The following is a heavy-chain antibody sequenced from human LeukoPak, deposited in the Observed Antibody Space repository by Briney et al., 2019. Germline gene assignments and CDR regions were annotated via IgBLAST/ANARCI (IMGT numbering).Heavy chain of an antibody. CDR2: ISSSGSTI. CDR1: GFTFSSYE. D-gene: IGHD5-18*01. CDR3: ARDSSGYGYEAWR. J-gene: IGHJ4*02. V-gene: IGHV3-48*03. Sequence: GGSLRLSCAASGFTFSSYEMNWVRQAPGKGLEWFSYISSSGSTIYYADSVNVRFTISRDNTKNSVSLQMNSMRVEDTAIYYCARDSSGYGYEAWRWGQGIPVTVSS.